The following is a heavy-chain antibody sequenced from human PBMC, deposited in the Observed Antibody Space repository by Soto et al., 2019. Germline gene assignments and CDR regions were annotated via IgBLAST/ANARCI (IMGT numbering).Heavy chain of an antibody. CDR1: GFTFSDYY. D-gene: IGHD3-3*01. CDR3: ARESPSLGGSGFRYYYYRMDV. V-gene: IGHV3-11*06. Sequence: QVQLVESGGGLVKPGGSLRLSCAASGFTFSDYYMSWIRQAPGKGLEWLSYIGSSSTYTNYADSVKGRFTISRDNAKNSLYLQINSLRAEDTAVSYRARESPSLGGSGFRYYYYRMDVWGQGTTVTVSS. J-gene: IGHJ6*02. CDR2: IGSSSTYT.